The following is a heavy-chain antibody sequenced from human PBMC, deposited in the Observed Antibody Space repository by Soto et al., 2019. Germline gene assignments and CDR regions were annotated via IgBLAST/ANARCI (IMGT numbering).Heavy chain of an antibody. D-gene: IGHD3-9*01. CDR1: GYTFTSYG. CDR3: ARDWGYFDQGVGEYYYYGMDV. J-gene: IGHJ6*02. Sequence: ASLKVSCKASGYTFTSYGISWVRQAPGQGLEWMGWIIAYNGNTNYAQKLQGRVTMTTDTSTSTAYMELRSLRSDDTAVYYCARDWGYFDQGVGEYYYYGMDVWGQGTTVTVS. V-gene: IGHV1-18*01. CDR2: IIAYNGNT.